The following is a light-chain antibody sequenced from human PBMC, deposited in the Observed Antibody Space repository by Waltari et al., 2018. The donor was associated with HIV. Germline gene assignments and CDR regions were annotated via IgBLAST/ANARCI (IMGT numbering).Light chain of an antibody. CDR1: QRLGNN. CDR2: EAS. CDR3: QQYSDWPLT. J-gene: IGKJ4*01. V-gene: IGKV3-15*01. Sequence: EVLMMQSPATLSVSLGIRVTLSCRANQRLGNNVAWYQQRPGQAPRLLVYEASTRAPDIPTRFTGSGSVTKFTLTIISLQSEDFGVYFCQQYSDWPLTFGGGTKVEI.